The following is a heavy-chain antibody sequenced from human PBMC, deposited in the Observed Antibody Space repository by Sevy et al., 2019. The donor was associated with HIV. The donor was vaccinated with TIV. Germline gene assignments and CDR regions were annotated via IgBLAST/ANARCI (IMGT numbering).Heavy chain of an antibody. D-gene: IGHD3-9*01. J-gene: IGHJ6*02. Sequence: ASVKVSCKASGGSFSFNGISWVRQAPGQGLEWMAGIIPILGATKYAQKFQDRVTITADESTSIVYMELTSLRSEDTAVYYCARGVPDDILTHYGMDVWGQGTTVTVSS. V-gene: IGHV1-69*13. CDR2: IIPILGAT. CDR1: GGSFSFNG. CDR3: ARGVPDDILTHYGMDV.